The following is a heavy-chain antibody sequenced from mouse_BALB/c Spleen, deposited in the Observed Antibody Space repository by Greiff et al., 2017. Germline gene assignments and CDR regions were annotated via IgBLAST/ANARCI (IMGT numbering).Heavy chain of an antibody. CDR3: TRAYYSYDGYYFDY. CDR1: GYTFTSYW. V-gene: IGHV1-5*01. D-gene: IGHD2-12*01. J-gene: IGHJ2*01. CDR2: IYPGNSDT. Sequence: VQLKQSGTVLARPGASVKMSCKASGYTFTSYWMHWVKQRPGQGLEWIGAIYPGNSDTSYNQKFKGKAKLTAVTSTSTAYMELSSLTNEDSAVYDWTRAYYSYDGYYFDYWGQGTTLTVSS.